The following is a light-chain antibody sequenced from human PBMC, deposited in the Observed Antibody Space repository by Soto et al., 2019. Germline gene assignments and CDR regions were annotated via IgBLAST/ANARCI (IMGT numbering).Light chain of an antibody. V-gene: IGLV2-11*01. Sequence: QSVLTQPRSVSGSPGQSVTISCTGTSSDIGRYNYVSWYQQHPGKAPKLMIYDVIKRPSGVPDRFSGSKSGNTASLTISGLQAEDEADYYCSSYTSSSRVFGGGTKVTVL. CDR1: SSDIGRYNY. CDR2: DVI. J-gene: IGLJ3*02. CDR3: SSYTSSSRV.